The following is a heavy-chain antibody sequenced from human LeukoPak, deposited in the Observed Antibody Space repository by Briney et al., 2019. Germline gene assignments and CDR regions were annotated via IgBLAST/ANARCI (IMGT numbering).Heavy chain of an antibody. Sequence: GGSLRLSCAASGFTFSSYEMNWVRQAPGKGLEWVSYISSSGSTIYYADSVKGRFTISRDNAKNSLYLQMNSLRAEDTAVYYCARASSGCANNAFDIWGQGTMVTVSS. CDR1: GFTFSSYE. D-gene: IGHD6-19*01. CDR2: ISSSGSTI. V-gene: IGHV3-48*03. CDR3: ARASSGCANNAFDI. J-gene: IGHJ3*02.